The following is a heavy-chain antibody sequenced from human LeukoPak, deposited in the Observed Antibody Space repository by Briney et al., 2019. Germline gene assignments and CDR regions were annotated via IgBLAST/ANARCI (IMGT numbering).Heavy chain of an antibody. CDR1: GFTFSSFK. CDR3: ARNLTWGEYFDS. J-gene: IGHJ4*02. CDR2: ISPSSTYI. V-gene: IGHV3-21*06. Sequence: PGGSLRLSCAASGFTFSSFKMTWVRQAPGKGLEWVSSISPSSTYIYYADSLKGRVTLSRDNAQSIFFLYMSSPRPDDTAVYYCARNLTWGEYFDSWGQGALVSVSS. D-gene: IGHD3-16*01.